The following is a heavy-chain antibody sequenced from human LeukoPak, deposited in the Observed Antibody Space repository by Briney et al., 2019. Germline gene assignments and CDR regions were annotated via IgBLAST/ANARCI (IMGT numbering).Heavy chain of an antibody. D-gene: IGHD3-9*01. CDR2: IYYSGTT. CDR1: GGSISSGRYY. V-gene: IGHV4-30-4*01. CDR3: ARRGTYDIDAFDI. J-gene: IGHJ3*02. Sequence: KPSQTLSLTCTVSGGSISSGRYYWSWIRQPPGKGLEWIGYIYYSGTTYHNPSLKSRLTISVDTSKNQFSLKLSSVTAVDTAVYYCARRGTYDIDAFDIWGQGTMVTVSS.